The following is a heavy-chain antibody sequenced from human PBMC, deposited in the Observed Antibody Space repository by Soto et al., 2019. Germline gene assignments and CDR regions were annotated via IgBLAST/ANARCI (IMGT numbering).Heavy chain of an antibody. CDR3: ARSQSFRIVAHNPRYYYYAMDV. J-gene: IGHJ6*02. D-gene: IGHD2-15*01. CDR2: INPNGGAT. Sequence: ASVKVSCKTSGYTFTDYFFHWVRQAPGQGLEWLAWINPNGGATNYAQKFQGRVTLTIDTTTSTGFMEVSRLTSDDTAVYYCARSQSFRIVAHNPRYYYYAMDVWGPGTPVTVSS. CDR1: GYTFTDYF. V-gene: IGHV1-2*02.